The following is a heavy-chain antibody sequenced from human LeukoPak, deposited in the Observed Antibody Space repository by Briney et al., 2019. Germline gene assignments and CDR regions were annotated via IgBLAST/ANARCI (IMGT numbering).Heavy chain of an antibody. CDR1: GITFSSYW. CDR2: IKQDGREK. V-gene: IGHV3-7*05. D-gene: IGHD5-24*01. J-gene: IGHJ4*02. Sequence: GGSLTLSCAASGITFSSYWMSWVRQAPRKGLEWVANIKQDGREKNCVDSVKGRFTISRDNAKNSLYLQMNSLRAEDTAVYYCARGDGYNYHFDYWGQGALVTVSS. CDR3: ARGDGYNYHFDY.